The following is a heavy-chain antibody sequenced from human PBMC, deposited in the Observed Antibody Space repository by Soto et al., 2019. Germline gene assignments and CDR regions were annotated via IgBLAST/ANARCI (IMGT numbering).Heavy chain of an antibody. CDR3: ARHEATYYNFYGMDV. Sequence: GESLKISCKSYGYSFTTYWIAWVRQMPGKGLEWMGSIHPGESDTRYSPSFQGQVPISADRSITTAYLQWSSLKASDTAMYYCARHEATYYNFYGMDVWGQGTTVTVSS. V-gene: IGHV5-51*01. J-gene: IGHJ6*02. CDR1: GYSFTTYW. CDR2: IHPGESDT.